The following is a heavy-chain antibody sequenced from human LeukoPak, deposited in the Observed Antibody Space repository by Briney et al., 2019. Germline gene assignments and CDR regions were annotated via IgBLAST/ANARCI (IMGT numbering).Heavy chain of an antibody. CDR3: ARHYSDFLTCFDF. V-gene: IGHV3-53*01. J-gene: IGHJ4*02. Sequence: PGGSLRLSCAASGFTVTSNYMSWVRQAPGKGLEWVSIIYDDDQTHYADSVRGRFTISTDKSKNTLYSQMNRLRAEDTAVYSCARHYSDFLTCFDFWGEGSLVTVSS. D-gene: IGHD4-11*01. CDR2: IYDDDQT. CDR1: GFTVTSNY.